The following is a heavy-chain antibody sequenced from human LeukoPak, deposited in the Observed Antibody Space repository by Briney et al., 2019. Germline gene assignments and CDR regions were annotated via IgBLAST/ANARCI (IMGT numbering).Heavy chain of an antibody. CDR3: ARAADSSSWTHFDY. D-gene: IGHD6-13*01. J-gene: IGHJ4*02. V-gene: IGHV1-69*05. Sequence: SVKVSXKASGGTFSSYAISWVRQAPGQGLEWMGRIIPIFGTANYAQKFQGRVTITTDESTSTAYMELSSLRSEDTAVYYCARAADSSSWTHFDYWGQGTLVTISS. CDR1: GGTFSSYA. CDR2: IIPIFGTA.